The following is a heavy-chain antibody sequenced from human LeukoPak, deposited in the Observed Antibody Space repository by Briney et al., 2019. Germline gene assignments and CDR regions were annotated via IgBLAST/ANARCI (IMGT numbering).Heavy chain of an antibody. V-gene: IGHV3-23*01. CDR1: GFTFSSYA. J-gene: IGHJ4*02. CDR2: ISGSGGST. D-gene: IGHD6-13*01. CDR3: AKGVIAAAGRGHYFDY. Sequence: GGSLRLSCAASGFTFSSYAMSWVRQAPGKGLEWVSAISGSGGSTYYADSVKGRFTISRDNSKNTLYLQMNSLRAEDTAVYYCAKGVIAAAGRGHYFDYWGQGTLVTVSS.